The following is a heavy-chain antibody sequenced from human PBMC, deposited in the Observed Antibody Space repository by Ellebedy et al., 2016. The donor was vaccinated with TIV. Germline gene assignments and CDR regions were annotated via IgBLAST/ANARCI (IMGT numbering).Heavy chain of an antibody. CDR2: IYYSGST. V-gene: IGHV4-39*07. D-gene: IGHD2-2*01. J-gene: IGHJ5*02. CDR1: GGSISNSSYY. CDR3: ARDLADIVVVPAAMQT. Sequence: SETLSLXXTVSGGSISNSSYYWGWIRQPPGKGLEWIGSIYYSGSTYYNPSLKSRVTISVDTSKNQFSLKLSSVTAADTAVYYCARDLADIVVVPAAMQTWGQGTLVTVSS.